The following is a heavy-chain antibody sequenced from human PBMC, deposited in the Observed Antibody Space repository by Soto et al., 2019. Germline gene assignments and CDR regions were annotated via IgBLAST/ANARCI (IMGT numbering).Heavy chain of an antibody. CDR2: IYPGDSNT. CDR1: GYRFFDYW. D-gene: IGHD3-10*01. J-gene: IGHJ2*01. Sequence: GESLKISCRGSGYRFFDYWIGWVRQMPGKGLECMGIIYPGDSNTVYSPSFQGQVTMSADKSISATYLQWNSLKASDTAMYYCARFGGPSFSNWFFHVSGRGTLVTVSS. V-gene: IGHV5-51*01. CDR3: ARFGGPSFSNWFFHV.